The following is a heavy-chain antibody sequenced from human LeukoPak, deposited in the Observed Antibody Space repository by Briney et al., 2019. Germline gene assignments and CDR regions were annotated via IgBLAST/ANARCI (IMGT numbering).Heavy chain of an antibody. D-gene: IGHD3-9*01. J-gene: IGHJ3*02. V-gene: IGHV3-21*01. CDR1: GFTFSSYS. CDR3: ARASSKQLAGYLPDGFDI. Sequence: KPEGSLRLSCAASGFTFSSYSMNWVRQAPGKGLEWVSSISSSGNYVYYADSVKGRFTISRDNAKNSLSLQMNSLRADDAAVYYCARASSKQLAGYLPDGFDIWGQGTMVTLSS. CDR2: ISSSGNYV.